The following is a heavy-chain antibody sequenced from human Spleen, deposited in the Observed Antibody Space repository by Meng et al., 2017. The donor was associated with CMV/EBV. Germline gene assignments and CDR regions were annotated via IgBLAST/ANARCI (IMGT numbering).Heavy chain of an antibody. CDR2: IVSDESHT. V-gene: IGHV3-74*01. CDR3: TRPGDCSGGSWVDP. Sequence: WVRLAPGNGMQCVSRIVSDESHTSCAGSVKGRFGIARDKLEDALLVRVHSLRTADTAVYCCTRPGDCSGGSWVDPWGQGTLVTVSS. J-gene: IGHJ5*02. D-gene: IGHD2-15*01.